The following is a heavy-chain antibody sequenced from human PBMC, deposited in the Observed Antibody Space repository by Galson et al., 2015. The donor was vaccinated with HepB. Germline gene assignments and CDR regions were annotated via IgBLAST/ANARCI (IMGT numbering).Heavy chain of an antibody. CDR2: ISPYNGRT. V-gene: IGHV1-18*01. J-gene: IGHJ6*03. Sequence: WVRQAPGQGLEWMGWISPYNGRTKYAQKFQDRVTMTTDTSTSTAYMELRSLRSDDTAVYYCARGRGGVTIFGVVPTTYYYLDVWGKGTTVTVSS. D-gene: IGHD3-3*01. CDR3: ARGRGGVTIFGVVPTTYYYLDV.